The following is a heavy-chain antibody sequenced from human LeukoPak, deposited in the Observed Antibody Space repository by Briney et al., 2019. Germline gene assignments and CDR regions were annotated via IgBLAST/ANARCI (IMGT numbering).Heavy chain of an antibody. V-gene: IGHV5-10-1*01. D-gene: IGHD6-19*01. J-gene: IGHJ5*02. CDR2: IDPTDSYT. CDR1: GYSFSSYW. Sequence: GESLKISCKGSGYSFSSYWISWVRQMPGKGLEWMGRIDPTDSYTDYSPSFQGHVTISVDRSISTAYLQWSGLKASGTAMYFCASSRAGTLKVHNWFDPWGQGSLVTVSS. CDR3: ASSRAGTLKVHNWFDP.